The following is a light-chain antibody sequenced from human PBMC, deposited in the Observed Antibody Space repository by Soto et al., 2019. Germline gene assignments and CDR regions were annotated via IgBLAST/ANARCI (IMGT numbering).Light chain of an antibody. J-gene: IGLJ3*02. CDR3: AAWDDSLNGPV. V-gene: IGLV1-44*01. CDR1: SSNIGSNT. CDR2: SNN. Sequence: QSVLTQPPSASATPGQRVTISCSGSSSNIGSNTVNWYQHLPGTAPKLLIYSNNQRPSGVPYRFSGSKSATSAALAISGLQSEDEADYYCAAWDDSLNGPVFGGGTKLTVL.